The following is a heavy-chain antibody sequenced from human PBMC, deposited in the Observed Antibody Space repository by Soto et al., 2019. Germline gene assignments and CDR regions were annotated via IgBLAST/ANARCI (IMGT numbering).Heavy chain of an antibody. Sequence: SETLSLTCTVSGGSISRSTYYWGWLRQPPGKGLEWIGSIYSSGSTYYHPSLKSRVTISVDTSKNQFFLRLSSVTAADTAVYYCATPVTRGYQALEVWGPGTMLTVSS. J-gene: IGHJ3*01. D-gene: IGHD3-22*01. V-gene: IGHV4-39*01. CDR1: GGSISRSTYY. CDR3: ATPVTRGYQALEV. CDR2: IYSSGST.